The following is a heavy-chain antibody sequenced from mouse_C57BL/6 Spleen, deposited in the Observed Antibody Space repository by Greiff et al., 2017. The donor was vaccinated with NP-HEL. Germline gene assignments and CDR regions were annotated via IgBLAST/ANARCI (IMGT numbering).Heavy chain of an antibody. V-gene: IGHV1-52*01. CDR2: IDPSDSET. Sequence: VKLQQPGAELVRPGSSVKLSCKASGYTFTSYWMHWVKQRPIQGLEWIGNIDPSDSETHYNQKFKDKATLTVDKSSSTAYMQLSSLTSEDSAVYYCARRGSSGYPFAYWGQGTLVTVSA. CDR1: GYTFTSYW. J-gene: IGHJ3*01. D-gene: IGHD3-2*02. CDR3: ARRGSSGYPFAY.